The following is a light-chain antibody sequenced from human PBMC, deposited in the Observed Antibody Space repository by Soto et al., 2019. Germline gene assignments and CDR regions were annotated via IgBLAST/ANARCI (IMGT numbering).Light chain of an antibody. CDR2: GAS. CDR1: QSVSSN. CDR3: QQRGT. V-gene: IGKV3-15*01. J-gene: IGKJ3*01. Sequence: EIVMTQSPATLSVSPGERATLSCRASQSVSSNLAWYQQKPGQAPRLLIYGASTRATCIPARFSGSGSGTDFTLTISSLEPEDLAVYYCQQRGTFGPGTKVDIK.